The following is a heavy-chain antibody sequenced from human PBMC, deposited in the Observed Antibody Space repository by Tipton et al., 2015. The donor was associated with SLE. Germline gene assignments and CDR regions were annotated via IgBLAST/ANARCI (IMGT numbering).Heavy chain of an antibody. Sequence: TLSLTCTVSGGSISSGSYYWSWIRQPAGKGLEWIGRIYTSGSTNYNPSLKSRVTISVDTYKNQFSLKLSSVSAADTAVYYCAREDDILTWTSLSGMDVWGQGTTVTVSS. CDR1: GGSISSGSYY. J-gene: IGHJ6*02. CDR2: IYTSGST. V-gene: IGHV4-61*02. D-gene: IGHD3-9*01. CDR3: AREDDILTWTSLSGMDV.